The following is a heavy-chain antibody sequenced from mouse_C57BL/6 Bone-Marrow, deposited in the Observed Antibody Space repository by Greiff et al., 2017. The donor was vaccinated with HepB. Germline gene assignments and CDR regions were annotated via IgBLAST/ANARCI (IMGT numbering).Heavy chain of an antibody. CDR3: ASQPYYYGSSPWFAY. V-gene: IGHV2-6*03. CDR1: GFSLTSYG. J-gene: IGHJ3*01. CDR2: IWSDGST. Sequence: VKVVESGPGLVAPSQSLSITCTVSGFSLTSYGVHWVRQPPGKGLEWLVVIWSDGSTTYNSALKSRLSISKDNSTSQVCLKMNSLQTDDTAMYYCASQPYYYGSSPWFAYWGQGTLVTVSA. D-gene: IGHD1-1*01.